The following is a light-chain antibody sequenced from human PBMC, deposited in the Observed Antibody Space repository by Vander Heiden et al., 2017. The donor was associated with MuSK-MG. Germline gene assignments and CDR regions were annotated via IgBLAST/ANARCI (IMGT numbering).Light chain of an antibody. J-gene: IGKJ3*01. Sequence: IQMTQSPSTLSAFVGDRVTITGRASQSSRNWLAWDQQKPGKAPRLLIDDASSLNSGGQSRLSGSGSGTEFTLTNSSRKPDDFATYDPQHYNTYSFGHGTKVDIK. CDR3: QHYNTYS. V-gene: IGKV1-5*01. CDR1: QSSRNW. CDR2: DAS.